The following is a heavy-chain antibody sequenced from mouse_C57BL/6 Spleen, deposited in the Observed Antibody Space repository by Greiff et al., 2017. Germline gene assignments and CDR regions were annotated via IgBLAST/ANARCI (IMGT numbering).Heavy chain of an antibody. D-gene: IGHD2-3*01. Sequence: VQLQQSGPELVKPGASVKISCKASGYTFTDYYMNWVKQSHGKSLEWIGDINPNNGGTSYNQKFKGKATLTVDKSSSTAYMELRSLTSEDSAVYYCARGLDGYPRGYWGQGTTLTVSS. CDR3: ARGLDGYPRGY. CDR1: GYTFTDYY. J-gene: IGHJ2*01. V-gene: IGHV1-26*01. CDR2: INPNNGGT.